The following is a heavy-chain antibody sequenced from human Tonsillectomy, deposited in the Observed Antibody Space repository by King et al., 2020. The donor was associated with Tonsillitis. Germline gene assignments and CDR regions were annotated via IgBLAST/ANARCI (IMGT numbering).Heavy chain of an antibody. CDR2: ISGSGDHT. J-gene: IGHJ4*02. CDR1: GFTFSIYS. CDR3: AKVRCE. V-gene: IGHV3-23*04. Sequence: VQLVESGGDLVQPGGSLRLSCAASGFTFSIYSMPWVRQAPGKGLEWVSTISGSGDHTKYEESVKGRFIISRDNTQNTLSLQMNSLRVDDTAVYYCAKVRCEGGQGTLVTVSS. D-gene: IGHD2-8*01.